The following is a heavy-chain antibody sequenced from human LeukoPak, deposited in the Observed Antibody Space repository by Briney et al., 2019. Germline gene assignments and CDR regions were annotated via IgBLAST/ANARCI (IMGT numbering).Heavy chain of an antibody. D-gene: IGHD1-26*01. V-gene: IGHV4-59*01. CDR3: ARETSLMGATVGSAFDI. J-gene: IGHJ3*02. CDR2: IYYSGST. Sequence: PSETLSLTCTVSGGSISSYYWSWIRQPPGKGLEWIGYIYYSGSTNYNPSLKNRVTISVDTSKNQFSLKLSSVTAADTAVYYCARETSLMGATVGSAFDIWGQGTMVTVSS. CDR1: GGSISSYY.